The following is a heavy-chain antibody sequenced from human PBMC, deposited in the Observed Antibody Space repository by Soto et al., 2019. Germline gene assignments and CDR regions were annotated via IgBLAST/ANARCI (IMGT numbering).Heavy chain of an antibody. CDR2: ISYDGSNK. CDR1: GFTFSSYA. CDR3: ARDEIRFSWASGMDV. D-gene: IGHD3-3*01. J-gene: IGHJ6*02. Sequence: ESGGGVVQPGRSLRLSCAASGFTFSSYAMHWVRQAPGKGLEWVAVISYDGSNKYYADSVKGRFTISRDNFKNSLYLQMNSLRAEDTAVYYCARDEIRFSWASGMDVWGQGTTVTVSS. V-gene: IGHV3-30-3*01.